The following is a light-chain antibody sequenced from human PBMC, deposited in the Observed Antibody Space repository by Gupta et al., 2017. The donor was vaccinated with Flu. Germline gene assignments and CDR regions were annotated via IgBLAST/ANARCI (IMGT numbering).Light chain of an antibody. CDR3: SSYTSSSTWV. Sequence: QSALTQPAPVSASPGQPLTISCTATSSDVGGYNYVSWYQQHPGKAPKLMIYEVSNRPSGVSNRFSGSKSGNTASLTISGLQAEDEADYYCSSYTSSSTWVFGGGTKLTVL. V-gene: IGLV2-14*01. J-gene: IGLJ3*02. CDR2: EVS. CDR1: SSDVGGYNY.